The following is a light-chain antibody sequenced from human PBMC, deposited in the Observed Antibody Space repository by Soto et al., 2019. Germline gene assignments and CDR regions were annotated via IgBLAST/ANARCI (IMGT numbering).Light chain of an antibody. CDR2: GAS. Sequence: ETVMTQSPATLSVSPGERASLSCRASQSVGSKLAWFQQKVGQAPRLLIFGASTRATGVPTRFSGSGSATEFTLTISSLQSEDFAVYYCQQYDNWTRTFGQGTKVDIK. CDR3: QQYDNWTRT. CDR1: QSVGSK. J-gene: IGKJ1*01. V-gene: IGKV3-15*01.